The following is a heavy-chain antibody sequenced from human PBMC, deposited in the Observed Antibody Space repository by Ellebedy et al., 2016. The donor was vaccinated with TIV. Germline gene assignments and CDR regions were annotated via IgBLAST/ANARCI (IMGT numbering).Heavy chain of an antibody. CDR2: IWYDGSNK. V-gene: IGHV3-33*08. CDR1: GFTFSSYG. Sequence: PGGSLRLSCAASGFTFSSYGMHWVRQAPGKGLEWVAVIWYDGSNKYYADSVKGRFTISRDNSKNTLYLQMNSLRAEDTAVYYCARVKEGLEWGWGWYFDYWGQGTLVTVSS. J-gene: IGHJ4*02. D-gene: IGHD3-3*01. CDR3: ARVKEGLEWGWGWYFDY.